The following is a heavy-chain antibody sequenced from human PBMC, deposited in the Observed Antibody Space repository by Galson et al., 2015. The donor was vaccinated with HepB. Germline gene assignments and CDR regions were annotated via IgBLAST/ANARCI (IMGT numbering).Heavy chain of an antibody. V-gene: IGHV5-51*01. Sequence: QSGAEVKKPGESLKISCQGSGYSFTTYWIVWVRQMPGKGLEWMGMVWPGDSATRYSPSFQGHVTISADRSISTAYLQWTSLKASDTAIYYCARRGEMATNSHWFDPRGQGTLVTVSS. CDR2: VWPGDSAT. CDR3: ARRGEMATNSHWFDP. D-gene: IGHD5-24*01. J-gene: IGHJ5*02. CDR1: GYSFTTYW.